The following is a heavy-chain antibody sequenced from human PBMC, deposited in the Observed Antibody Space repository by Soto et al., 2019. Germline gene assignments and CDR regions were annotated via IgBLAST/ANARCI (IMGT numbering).Heavy chain of an antibody. Sequence: QVQLQESGPGLVKPSQTLSLTCTVSGGSISSGGYYWSWIRQHPGKGLEWIGYIYYSGSTYYNPCLKSRVTISVDTSKNQFSLKLSSVTAADTAVYYCARDVPGLAAADEYYFDYWGQGTLVTVSS. J-gene: IGHJ4*02. CDR1: GGSISSGGYY. V-gene: IGHV4-31*03. D-gene: IGHD6-13*01. CDR3: ARDVPGLAAADEYYFDY. CDR2: IYYSGST.